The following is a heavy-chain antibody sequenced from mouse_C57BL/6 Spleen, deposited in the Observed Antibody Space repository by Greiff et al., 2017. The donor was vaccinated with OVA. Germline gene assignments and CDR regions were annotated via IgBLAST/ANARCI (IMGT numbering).Heavy chain of an antibody. J-gene: IGHJ2*01. CDR3: ASGYYGSYFDY. CDR1: GYSITRGYY. V-gene: IGHV3-6*01. Sequence: EVQPQESGPGLVKPSQSLSLTCSVTGYSITRGYYWNWIRQFPGNKLEWMGYISYDGSNNYNPSLKNRISINRDTSKNQFFLKLNSVTTEDTATYYCASGYYGSYFDYWGQGTTLTVSS. CDR2: ISYDGSN. D-gene: IGHD1-1*01.